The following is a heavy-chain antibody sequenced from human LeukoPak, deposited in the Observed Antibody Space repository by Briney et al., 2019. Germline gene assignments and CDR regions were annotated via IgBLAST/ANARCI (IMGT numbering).Heavy chain of an antibody. D-gene: IGHD6-19*01. Sequence: PGGSLRLSCAASGFILSNYAMSWVRQVPGRGLEWVSTISSRGDSTYVADSVKGRFTISRDNSKNLLYLQMNTVRAEDTAVYYCVKGPRPDITVAHTVENWGQGTLVTVSS. J-gene: IGHJ4*02. V-gene: IGHV3-23*01. CDR3: VKGPRPDITVAHTVEN. CDR2: ISSRGDST. CDR1: GFILSNYA.